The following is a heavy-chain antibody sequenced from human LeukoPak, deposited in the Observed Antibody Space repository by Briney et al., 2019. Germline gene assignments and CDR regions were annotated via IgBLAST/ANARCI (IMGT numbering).Heavy chain of an antibody. J-gene: IGHJ5*02. CDR2: INPNSGGT. CDR1: GYTFTGYY. CDR3: ARLRFDYYDSSGTSNWFDP. D-gene: IGHD3-22*01. V-gene: IGHV1-2*02. Sequence: ASVKASCKASGYTFTGYYMHWVRQAPGQGLEWMGWINPNSGGTNYAQKFQGRVTMTRDTSISTAYMELSRLRSDDTAVYYCARLRFDYYDSSGTSNWFDPWGQGTLVTVSS.